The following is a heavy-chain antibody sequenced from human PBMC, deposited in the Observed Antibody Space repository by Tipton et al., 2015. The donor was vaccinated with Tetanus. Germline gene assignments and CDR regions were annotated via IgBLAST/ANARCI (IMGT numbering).Heavy chain of an antibody. V-gene: IGHV3-23*03. CDR3: ARDYPDFDY. CDR1: GFTFSSYA. D-gene: IGHD3-16*02. Sequence: SLRLSCAASGFTFSSYAMSWVRQAPGKGLEWVSVIYSGGSSTYYADSVKGRFTISRDNSKNTLYLQMSNLRAEDTAVYYCARDYPDFDYWGQGTLVTVSS. CDR2: IYSGGSST. J-gene: IGHJ4*02.